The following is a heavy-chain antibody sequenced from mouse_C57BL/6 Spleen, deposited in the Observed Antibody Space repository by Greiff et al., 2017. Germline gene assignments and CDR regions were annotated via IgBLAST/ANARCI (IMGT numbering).Heavy chain of an antibody. Sequence: EVKVVESEGGLVQPGSSMKLSCTASGFTFSDYYMAWVRQVPEKGLEWVAKINYDGSSTYYLDSLKSRFIISRDNAKNILYLQMSSLKSEDTATYYCARGGDYYDSSPFAYWGQGTLVTVSA. V-gene: IGHV5-16*01. J-gene: IGHJ3*01. CDR2: INYDGSST. CDR1: GFTFSDYY. CDR3: ARGGDYYDSSPFAY. D-gene: IGHD1-1*01.